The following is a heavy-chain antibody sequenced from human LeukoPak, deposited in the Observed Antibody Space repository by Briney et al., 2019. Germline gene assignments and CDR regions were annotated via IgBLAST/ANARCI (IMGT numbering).Heavy chain of an antibody. V-gene: IGHV1-2*02. CDR3: ATAGRYSYGLGY. CDR1: GYTFTGYY. CDR2: INPNNGVI. Sequence: ASVKVSCKASGYTFTGYYIHWVRQAPGQGLEWMGWINPNNGVINYAQKFQGRVTMTEDTSTDTAYMELSSLRSEDTAVYYCATAGRYSYGLGYWGQGTLVTVSS. D-gene: IGHD5-18*01. J-gene: IGHJ4*02.